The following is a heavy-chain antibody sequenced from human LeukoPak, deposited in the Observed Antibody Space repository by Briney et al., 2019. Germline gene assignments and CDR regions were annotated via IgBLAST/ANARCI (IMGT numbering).Heavy chain of an antibody. CDR3: ARDQYSGSYWAY. CDR1: GGSISSYY. Sequence: SETLSLTCTVSGGSISSYYWSWIRQPPGKGLEWIGYIYYSGSTNYNPSLKSRVTISVDTSKNQFSLKLSSVTAADTAVYYCARDQYSGSYWAYRGQGTLVTVSS. CDR2: IYYSGST. V-gene: IGHV4-59*01. J-gene: IGHJ4*02. D-gene: IGHD1-26*01.